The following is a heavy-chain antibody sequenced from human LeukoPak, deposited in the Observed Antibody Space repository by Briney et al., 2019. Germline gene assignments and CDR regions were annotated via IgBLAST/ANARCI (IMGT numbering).Heavy chain of an antibody. CDR1: GFSFSTYG. V-gene: IGHV3-30*18. D-gene: IGHD2-2*01. CDR3: AKLGCSSTRCYINY. Sequence: PGRSLRLSCAAPGFSFSTYGMRWVRQAPGKGLEWVAVISFDGSDQYYADSVKGRFTVSRDNSKNTLYLQMNSLRAEDTAVYYCAKLGCSSTRCYINYWGQGTLVTVSS. CDR2: ISFDGSDQ. J-gene: IGHJ4*02.